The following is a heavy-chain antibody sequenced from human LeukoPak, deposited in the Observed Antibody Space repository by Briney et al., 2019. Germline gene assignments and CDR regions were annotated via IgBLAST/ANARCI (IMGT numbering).Heavy chain of an antibody. CDR2: IIPIFGTA. CDR3: ARETYYDILTGYADFDY. D-gene: IGHD3-9*01. V-gene: IGHV1-69*05. Sequence: SVKVSCKASGGTFSSYAISWVRQAPGQGLEWMGRIIPIFGTANYAQKLQGRVTITTDESTSTAYMELSSLRSEDTAVYYCARETYYDILTGYADFDYWGQGTLVTVSS. J-gene: IGHJ4*02. CDR1: GGTFSSYA.